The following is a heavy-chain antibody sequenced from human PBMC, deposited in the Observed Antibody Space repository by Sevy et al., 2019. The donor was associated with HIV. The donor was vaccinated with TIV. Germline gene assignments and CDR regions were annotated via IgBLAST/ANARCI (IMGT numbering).Heavy chain of an antibody. CDR1: GFTFSNFW. Sequence: GGSLRLSCVASGFTFSNFWMSWVRQAPGKGLEWVANIKRDGSEKYYVASVKGRFTISRDNAKTSLYLQMNSLRVEDTAVYYCARDCTSASYLWGMDVWGQGTMVTVSS. V-gene: IGHV3-7*03. D-gene: IGHD2-8*02. CDR2: IKRDGSEK. J-gene: IGHJ6*02. CDR3: ARDCTSASYLWGMDV.